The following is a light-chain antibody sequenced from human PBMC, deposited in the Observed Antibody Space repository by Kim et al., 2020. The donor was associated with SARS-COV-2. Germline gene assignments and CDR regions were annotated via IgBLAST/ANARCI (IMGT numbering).Light chain of an antibody. J-gene: IGKJ2*01. Sequence: QAAAISYKSSLSLVQRGGNPYLYWTSQGRGQSTRRVIHDVSKRDSGVPERFIGRVSGTDFTLKISGVEAEGVGIYYCLQGTHWPKAFGRETKLE. CDR3: LQGTHWPKA. CDR2: DVS. CDR1: LSLVQRGGNPY. V-gene: IGKV2-30*02.